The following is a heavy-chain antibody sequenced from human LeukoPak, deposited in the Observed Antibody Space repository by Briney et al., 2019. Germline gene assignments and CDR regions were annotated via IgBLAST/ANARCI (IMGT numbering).Heavy chain of an antibody. V-gene: IGHV3-66*02. Sequence: QPGGSLRLSCAASGFTVSSNYMSWVRQAPGKGLEWVSVICSGGSTYYADSVKGRFTISRDNSKNTLYLQMNSLRAEDTAVYYCARYPDYGDYHDAFDIWGQGTMVTVSS. D-gene: IGHD4-17*01. CDR2: ICSGGST. CDR3: ARYPDYGDYHDAFDI. CDR1: GFTVSSNY. J-gene: IGHJ3*02.